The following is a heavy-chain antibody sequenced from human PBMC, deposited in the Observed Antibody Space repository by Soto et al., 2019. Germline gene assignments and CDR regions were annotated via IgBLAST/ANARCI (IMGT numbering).Heavy chain of an antibody. Sequence: EVQLVESGGGLVQPGGSLRLSCVGSGFRFNEYEINWVRQAPGKGLEWISYINSGGSLIYYAASVKGRFTISRDNYKDSVYLQMNSLRADDTALYYCARETSYGQSATIVGELWGQGTLVTVSS. V-gene: IGHV3-48*03. CDR2: INSGGSLI. J-gene: IGHJ4*02. CDR1: GFRFNEYE. CDR3: ARETSYGQSATIVGEL. D-gene: IGHD3-10*01.